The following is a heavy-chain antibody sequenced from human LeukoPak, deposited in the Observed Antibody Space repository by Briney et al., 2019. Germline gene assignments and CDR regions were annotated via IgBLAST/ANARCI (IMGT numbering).Heavy chain of an antibody. CDR3: AKDAAQLERRGYFDY. Sequence: PGGSLRLSCAASGFTFSSYAMSLVRQAPGKGLEWVSVISGSGGNTYYADSVKGRFTISRDNSKNTLYLQMNSLRAEDTAIYYCAKDAAQLERRGYFDYWGQGTLVTVSS. V-gene: IGHV3-23*01. D-gene: IGHD1-1*01. J-gene: IGHJ4*02. CDR2: ISGSGGNT. CDR1: GFTFSSYA.